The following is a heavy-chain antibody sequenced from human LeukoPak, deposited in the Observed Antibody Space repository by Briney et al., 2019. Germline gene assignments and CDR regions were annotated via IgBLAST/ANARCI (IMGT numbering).Heavy chain of an antibody. CDR1: GYTFTSYH. V-gene: IGHV1-46*01. Sequence: ASVKVSCKASGYTFTSYHMHWVRQAPGQGLEWMGIINPSGGSTSYAQKFQGRVTMTRDTSTSTVYMELSSLRSEDTAVYYCASPNLYYYDSSGSDPQYYYYGMDVWGQGTTVTVSS. D-gene: IGHD3-22*01. CDR3: ASPNLYYYDSSGSDPQYYYYGMDV. J-gene: IGHJ6*02. CDR2: INPSGGST.